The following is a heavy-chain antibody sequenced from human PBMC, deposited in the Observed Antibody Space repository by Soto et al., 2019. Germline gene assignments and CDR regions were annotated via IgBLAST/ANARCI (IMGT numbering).Heavy chain of an antibody. V-gene: IGHV3-74*01. CDR3: ARDRGYPDSFDI. CDR1: GFNFGPFW. J-gene: IGHJ3*02. CDR2: INSDGSTI. D-gene: IGHD3-10*01. Sequence: GGSLRLSCAASGFNFGPFWMHWVRQFPGKGLEWVSHINSDGSTIVYADSVKGRFTISRDNAKSTLFLQMNSLRVEDTAVYYCARDRGYPDSFDIWGQGTMVTVSS.